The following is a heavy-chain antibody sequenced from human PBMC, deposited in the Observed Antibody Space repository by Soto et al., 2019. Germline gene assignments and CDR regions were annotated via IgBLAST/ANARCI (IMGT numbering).Heavy chain of an antibody. CDR1: GYTFSDYW. J-gene: IGHJ6*02. CDR2: MYPGDSDT. Sequence: PGESLKISCKGSGYTFSDYWIGWVRQMPGKGLEWMGIMYPGDSDTRYSPSFQGQVTISADKSITTTYLQWSSLKASDTAIYYCAASIFYYGMDVWGQGTTVTVSS. CDR3: AASIFYYGMDV. V-gene: IGHV5-51*01.